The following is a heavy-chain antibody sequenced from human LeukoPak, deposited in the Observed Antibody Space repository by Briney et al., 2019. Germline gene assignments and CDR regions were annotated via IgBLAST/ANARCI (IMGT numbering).Heavy chain of an antibody. D-gene: IGHD1-26*01. CDR2: ISGSGGST. CDR1: GFTFSSYA. J-gene: IGHJ4*02. Sequence: PAGSLRLSCAASGFTFSSYAMSWVRQAPGKGLEWVSAISGSGGSTYYADSVKGRFTISRDNSKNTLYLQMNSLRAEDTAVYYCAKGLVEWELSTGIDYWGQGTLVTVSS. V-gene: IGHV3-23*01. CDR3: AKGLVEWELSTGIDY.